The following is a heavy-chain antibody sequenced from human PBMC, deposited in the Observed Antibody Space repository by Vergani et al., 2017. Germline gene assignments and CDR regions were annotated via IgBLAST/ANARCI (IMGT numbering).Heavy chain of an antibody. J-gene: IGHJ4*02. CDR2: ISGSGGST. Sequence: EVQLLESGGGLVQPGGSLRLSCAASGFTFSSYAMSWGRQAPGKGLEWVSAISGSGGSTYYADSVKGRLTISRDNSKNTLYLQMTSLRAEDTAVYYCAKAWDYYDSSGSTSFDYWGQGTLVTVSS. V-gene: IGHV3-23*01. D-gene: IGHD3-22*01. CDR3: AKAWDYYDSSGSTSFDY. CDR1: GFTFSSYA.